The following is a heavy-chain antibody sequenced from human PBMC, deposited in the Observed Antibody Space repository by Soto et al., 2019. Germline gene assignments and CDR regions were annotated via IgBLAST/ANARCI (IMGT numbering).Heavy chain of an antibody. D-gene: IGHD3-9*01. CDR2: IYHSGST. CDR3: ARANLGDFDWLLSTRAKGYYYYMDV. Sequence: PSETLSLTCAVSSGSISSSNWWSWVRQPPGKGLEWIGEIYHSGSTNYNPSLKSRVTISVDKSKNQFSLKLSSVTAADTAVYYCARANLGDFDWLLSTRAKGYYYYMDVWGKGTTVTVSS. J-gene: IGHJ6*03. V-gene: IGHV4-4*02. CDR1: SGSISSSNW.